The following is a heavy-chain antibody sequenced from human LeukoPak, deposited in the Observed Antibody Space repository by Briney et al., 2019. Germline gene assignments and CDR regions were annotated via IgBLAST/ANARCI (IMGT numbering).Heavy chain of an antibody. CDR3: AKDVAPDSGWDLDY. D-gene: IGHD6-19*01. CDR2: IYNSGAKI. Sequence: GGSLRLSCADSGLTFSTYSMTWVRQGPGKGLEWVSSIYNSGAKIFYADSVKGRFTISRDNSKNMLYLQMNSLRVEDTAVYYCAKDVAPDSGWDLDYWGQGTLVTVSS. J-gene: IGHJ4*02. V-gene: IGHV3-23*01. CDR1: GLTFSTYS.